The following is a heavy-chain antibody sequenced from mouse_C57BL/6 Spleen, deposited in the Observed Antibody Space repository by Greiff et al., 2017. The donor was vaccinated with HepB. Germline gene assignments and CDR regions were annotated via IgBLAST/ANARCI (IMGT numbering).Heavy chain of an antibody. V-gene: IGHV3-6*01. Sequence: ESGPGLVKPSQSLSLTCSVTGYSITSGYYWNWIRQFPGNKLEWMGYISYDGSNNYNPSLKNRISITRDTSKNQFFLKLNSVTTEDTATYYCARGFGYFDYWGQGTTLTVSS. CDR3: ARGFGYFDY. D-gene: IGHD3-1*01. CDR2: ISYDGSN. CDR1: GYSITSGYY. J-gene: IGHJ2*01.